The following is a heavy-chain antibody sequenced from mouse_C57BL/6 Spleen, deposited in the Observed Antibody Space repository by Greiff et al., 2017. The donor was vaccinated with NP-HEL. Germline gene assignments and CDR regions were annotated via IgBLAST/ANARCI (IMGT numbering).Heavy chain of an antibody. CDR2: IYPRSGNT. CDR3: AMYDYGPFAY. D-gene: IGHD2-4*01. Sequence: QVQLQQSGAELARPGASVKLSCKASGYTFTSYGISWVKQRTGQGLEWIGEIYPRSGNTYYNEKFKGKATLTADKSSSTAYMELRSLTSEDSAVYFCAMYDYGPFAYWGQGTLVTVSA. CDR1: GYTFTSYG. V-gene: IGHV1-81*01. J-gene: IGHJ3*01.